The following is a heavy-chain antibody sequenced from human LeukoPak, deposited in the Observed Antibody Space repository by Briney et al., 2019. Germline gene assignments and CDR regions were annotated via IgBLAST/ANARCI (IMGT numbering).Heavy chain of an antibody. Sequence: SETLSLTCTVSGGSISSSSYYWSWIRQPPGKGLEWIGSIYYSGSTYYNPSLKSRVTISVDTSKNQFSLKLSSVTAADTAVYYCARTSGDGYNSYYYYGMDVWGQGTTVTVSS. CDR3: ARTSGDGYNSYYYYGMDV. V-gene: IGHV4-39*01. CDR1: GGSISSSSYY. CDR2: IYYSGST. J-gene: IGHJ6*02. D-gene: IGHD5-24*01.